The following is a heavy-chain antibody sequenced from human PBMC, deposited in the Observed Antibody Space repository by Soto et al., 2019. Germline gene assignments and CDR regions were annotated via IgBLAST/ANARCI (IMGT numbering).Heavy chain of an antibody. CDR2: IWYDGSNK. CDR1: GFNFSSYG. V-gene: IGHV3-33*01. J-gene: IGHJ4*02. CDR3: ARDQSSGWSDY. Sequence: GGSLRLSCAASGFNFSSYGMHWVRQAPGKGLEWVAVIWYDGSNKYYADSVKGRFTISRDNSKNTLYLQMKSLRAGDTAVYYCARDQSSGWSDYWGQGTLVTVSS. D-gene: IGHD6-19*01.